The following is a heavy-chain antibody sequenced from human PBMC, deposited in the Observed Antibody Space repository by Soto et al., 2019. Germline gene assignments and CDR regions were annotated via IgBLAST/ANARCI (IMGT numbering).Heavy chain of an antibody. CDR1: GFIFSTYA. D-gene: IGHD6-13*01. J-gene: IGHJ4*02. CDR2: ISYSGGGT. V-gene: IGHV3-23*01. CDR3: AKVQDHTSTWYNAY. Sequence: GGSLRLSCAASGFIFSTYAMTWVRQAPGKGLEWVSTISYSGGGTYYADSVKGRFTNSRDNSKNTLYLQMNSLRAEDTAVYYCAKVQDHTSTWYNAYWGQGTLVTVSS.